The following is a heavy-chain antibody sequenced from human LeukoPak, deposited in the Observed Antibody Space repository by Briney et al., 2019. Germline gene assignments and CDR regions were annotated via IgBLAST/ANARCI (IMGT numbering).Heavy chain of an antibody. D-gene: IGHD4-17*01. J-gene: IGHJ3*01. V-gene: IGHV4-59*01. Sequence: SQTLSLTCSVSGGSMTTYYWGWVRKTPGKGLDLIGYISDTGSTNYNTSLKSRVTISVDSSKSLFSLRLTSATAADTAVYYCARDGDSGDFVGAFDVWGQGTLVTVSS. CDR1: GGSMTTYY. CDR2: ISDTGST. CDR3: ARDGDSGDFVGAFDV.